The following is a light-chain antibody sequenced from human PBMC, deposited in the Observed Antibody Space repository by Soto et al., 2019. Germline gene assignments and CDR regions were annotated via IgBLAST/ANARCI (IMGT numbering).Light chain of an antibody. J-gene: IGKJ2*03. CDR1: QSISSW. Sequence: DIQMTQSPSTLSASVGDRVTVTCRASQSISSWLAWYQQKPGKAPKLLLYKASSLESGVASRFSGSGSGTEFASTISSLQPDDFATYYCQQYNSHSSGDSFGQGTKPETK. V-gene: IGKV1-5*03. CDR3: QQYNSHSSGDS. CDR2: KAS.